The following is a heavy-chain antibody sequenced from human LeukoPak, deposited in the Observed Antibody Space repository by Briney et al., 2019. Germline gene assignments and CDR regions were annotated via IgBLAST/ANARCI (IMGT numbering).Heavy chain of an antibody. Sequence: GGSLRLSCAASGFTVSSNYMSWVRQAPGKGLEWVSVIYSGGSTYYGDSVKGRFTISRDNSKNTLYLQMNSLRAEDTAVYYCARMEGYCSSTSCPAGFDPWGQGTLVTVSS. CDR1: GFTVSSNY. V-gene: IGHV3-66*02. D-gene: IGHD2-2*01. J-gene: IGHJ5*02. CDR3: ARMEGYCSSTSCPAGFDP. CDR2: IYSGGST.